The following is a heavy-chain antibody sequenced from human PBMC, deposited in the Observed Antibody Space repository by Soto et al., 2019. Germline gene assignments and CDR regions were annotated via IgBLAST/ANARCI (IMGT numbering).Heavy chain of an antibody. Sequence: GGSLRLSCAASGFTFSSYAMTWVRQAPGKGLEWVSIVSYNGGDTYYADSVKGRFTISRDNSTDTVDLQMNGLRAEDTAVYYCARYIRGPTVYYFDFWGPGVLVTVSS. CDR1: GFTFSSYA. CDR2: VSYNGGDT. V-gene: IGHV3-23*01. D-gene: IGHD1-1*01. J-gene: IGHJ4*02. CDR3: ARYIRGPTVYYFDF.